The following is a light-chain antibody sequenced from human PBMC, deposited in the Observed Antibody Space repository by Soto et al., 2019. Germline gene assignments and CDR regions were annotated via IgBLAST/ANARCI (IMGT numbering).Light chain of an antibody. V-gene: IGLV4-69*01. CDR2: VNSDGTS. CDR1: GGDTRYA. Sequence: QLVLTQSPSVSASLGASVKLTCALSGGDTRYAIAWHQQQPARGPRFLMKVNSDGTSYKGDGIPDRFSGSSSRGERYLTISNLQSDDEADYYCISYTSSSTWVFGGGTKLTVL. CDR3: ISYTSSSTWV. J-gene: IGLJ3*02.